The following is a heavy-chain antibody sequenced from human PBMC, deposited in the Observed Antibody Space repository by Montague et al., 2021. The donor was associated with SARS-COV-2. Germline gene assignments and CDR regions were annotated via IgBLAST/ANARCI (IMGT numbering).Heavy chain of an antibody. CDR2: VYYTGHT. D-gene: IGHD3-10*01. J-gene: IGHJ4*02. CDR3: ATDRAGHYYFDN. CDR1: GGSTKTMRYY. Sequence: SETLSLTCSVSGGSTKTMRYYWAWIRQSPGKGLEWIASVYYTGHTYYTPSLAARTAISLDTSTNHFSLTLSSVAADDTAIYYRATDRAGHYYFDNWGQGTPVIVSS. V-gene: IGHV4-39*07.